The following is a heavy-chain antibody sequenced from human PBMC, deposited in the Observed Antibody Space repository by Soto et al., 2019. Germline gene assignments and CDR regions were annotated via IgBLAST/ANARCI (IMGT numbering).Heavy chain of an antibody. Sequence: SETLSLTCTVSGGSISSGDYYWSWIRQPPGKGLEWIGYIYYSGSTYYNPSLKSRVTISVDTSKNQFSLKLSSVTAADTAVYYCARVEDYYDSSGYYGWGQGTLVTVSS. CDR2: IYYSGST. V-gene: IGHV4-30-4*01. D-gene: IGHD3-22*01. CDR3: ARVEDYYDSSGYYG. J-gene: IGHJ4*02. CDR1: GGSISSGDYY.